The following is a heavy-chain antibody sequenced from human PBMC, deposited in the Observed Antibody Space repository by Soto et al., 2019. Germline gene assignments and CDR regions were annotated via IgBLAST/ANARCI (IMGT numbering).Heavy chain of an antibody. J-gene: IGHJ4*02. Sequence: SCSASGFTFSSYAMSWVRQAPGKGLEWVSAISAGAVATNYADSVKGRFTISRDNSKNTLYLQMNSLRAEDTAVYYCAKGRESSGSYRPFDYWGQGALVTVSS. CDR3: AKGRESSGSYRPFDY. V-gene: IGHV3-23*01. CDR2: ISAGAVAT. D-gene: IGHD3-22*01. CDR1: GFTFSSYA.